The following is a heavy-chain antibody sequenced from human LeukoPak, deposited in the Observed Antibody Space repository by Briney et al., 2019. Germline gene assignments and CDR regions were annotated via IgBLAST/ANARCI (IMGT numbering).Heavy chain of an antibody. CDR1: GGSISSSSYY. CDR2: IYYSGST. CDR3: ARSSLIAAAGIDWFDP. Sequence: SETLSLTCTVSGGSISSSSYYWGWIRQPPGKGLEWIGSIYYSGSTYYNPSLKSRVTISVDTSKNQFSLKLSSVTAADTAVYYCARSSLIAAAGIDWFDPWGQGTLVTVSS. V-gene: IGHV4-39*01. J-gene: IGHJ5*02. D-gene: IGHD6-13*01.